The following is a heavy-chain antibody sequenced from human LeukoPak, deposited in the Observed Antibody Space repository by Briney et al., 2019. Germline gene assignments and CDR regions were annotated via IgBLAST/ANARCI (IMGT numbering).Heavy chain of an antibody. V-gene: IGHV4-59*01. CDR2: VYYTGST. D-gene: IGHD3-10*01. CDR1: GDSITYYY. CDR3: ATGRVRYGSEF. J-gene: IGHJ4*02. Sequence: PSETLSLTCTFPGDSITYYYWSWIRQPPGKGLEWIGYVYYTGSTNYNPSLKSRLTISLDTSNNQFSLKLSSVTAADTAVYYCATGRVRYGSEFWGQGTLVTVSS.